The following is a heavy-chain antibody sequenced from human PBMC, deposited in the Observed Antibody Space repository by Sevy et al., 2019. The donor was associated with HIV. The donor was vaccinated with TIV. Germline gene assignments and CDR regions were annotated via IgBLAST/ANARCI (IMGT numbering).Heavy chain of an antibody. D-gene: IGHD3-22*01. J-gene: IGHJ3*02. CDR1: GFTFSSYA. CDR2: ISGSGGST. Sequence: GGSLRLSCAASGFTFSSYAMSWVRQAPGKGLEWVSPISGSGGSTYYADSVKGRFTISRDNSKNTLYLQMNSLRAEDTAVYYCAKVIHYYDSSGYYPWNAFDIWGQGTMVTVSS. CDR3: AKVIHYYDSSGYYPWNAFDI. V-gene: IGHV3-23*01.